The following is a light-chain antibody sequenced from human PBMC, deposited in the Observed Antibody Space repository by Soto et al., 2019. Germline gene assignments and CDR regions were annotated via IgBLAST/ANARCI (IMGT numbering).Light chain of an antibody. CDR1: QSTSSY. V-gene: IGKV1-39*01. J-gene: IGKJ4*01. CDR2: AAS. CDR3: QQSYSTLGLT. Sequence: IPMTQSPSSLSASVGDRVTITCRASQSTSSYLNWYQQKPGKAPKLLIYAASNLQSGVPSRFSGSGSGTDFTLTISSLQPEDFATYYCQQSYSTLGLTFGGGTKVEIK.